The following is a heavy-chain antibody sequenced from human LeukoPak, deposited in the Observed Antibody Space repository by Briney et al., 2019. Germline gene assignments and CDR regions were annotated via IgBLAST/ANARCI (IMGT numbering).Heavy chain of an antibody. J-gene: IGHJ6*03. V-gene: IGHV1-2*02. D-gene: IGHD2-2*01. CDR1: GYTFTGYY. CDR3: ARKYCSSTSCYRHYYYYMDV. CDR2: INPNSGGT. Sequence: ASVKVSCRASGYTFTGYYMHWVRQAPGQGLEWMGWINPNSGGTNYAQKFQGRVTLTRDTSISTAYMELSRLRSDDTAVYYCARKYCSSTSCYRHYYYYMDVWGKGTTVTVSS.